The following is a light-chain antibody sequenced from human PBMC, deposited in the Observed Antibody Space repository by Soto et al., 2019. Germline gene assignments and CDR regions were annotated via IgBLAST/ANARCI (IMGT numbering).Light chain of an antibody. V-gene: IGKV1-39*01. J-gene: IGKJ5*01. CDR2: AAS. Sequence: IQMTPSPSSLSASVGASVTLPCRARQNINSYLNWYQQKPGKAPKLLIYAASSLQSGLPSRFSGSGSETDFTLTVSSLQPEDFATYYCHQSYDIPTFGQGTRREI. CDR3: HQSYDIPT. CDR1: QNINSY.